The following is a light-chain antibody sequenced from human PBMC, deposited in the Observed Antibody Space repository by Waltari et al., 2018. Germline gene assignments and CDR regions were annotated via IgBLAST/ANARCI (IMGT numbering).Light chain of an antibody. J-gene: IGKJ1*01. V-gene: IGKV3-20*01. CDR2: GAS. CDR1: QSVTSNY. Sequence: EIVLTQSPGTLSLSPGERATLPCRASQSVTSNYLSWYQKKTGQAPRLLIYGASSRASGIPDRFSGSGSGTEFTLSISRLEPKDFAVYYCQQYGTLPPWTFGQGTRVEIK. CDR3: QQYGTLPPWT.